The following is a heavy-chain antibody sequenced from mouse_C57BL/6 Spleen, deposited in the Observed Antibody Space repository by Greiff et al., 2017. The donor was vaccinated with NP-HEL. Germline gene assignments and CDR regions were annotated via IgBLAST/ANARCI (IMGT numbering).Heavy chain of an antibody. V-gene: IGHV5-17*01. CDR3: ARPGYSNYYAMDY. J-gene: IGHJ4*01. Sequence: EVQLVESGGGLVMPGGSLKLSCAASGFTFSDSGMHWVRQAPEKGLEWVAYISRGSSTIYYADTVKGRFTISRDNAKNTLFLQMTSLSSEDTAMYYGARPGYSNYYAMDYWGQGTSVTVSS. CDR1: GFTFSDSG. CDR2: ISRGSSTI. D-gene: IGHD2-5*01.